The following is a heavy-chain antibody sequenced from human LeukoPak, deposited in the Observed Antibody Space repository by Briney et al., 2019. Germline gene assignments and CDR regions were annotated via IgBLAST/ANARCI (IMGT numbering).Heavy chain of an antibody. CDR2: ISYDGSNK. V-gene: IGHV3-30*19. D-gene: IGHD3-10*01. CDR1: GFTFSSYA. J-gene: IGHJ3*02. CDR3: ARVLSYYGSGSHDAFDI. Sequence: GGSLRLSCAASGFTFSSYAMSWVRQAPGKGLEWVAVISYDGSNKYYADSVKGRFTISRDNSKNTLYLQMNSLRAEDTAVYYCARVLSYYGSGSHDAFDIWGQGTMVTVSS.